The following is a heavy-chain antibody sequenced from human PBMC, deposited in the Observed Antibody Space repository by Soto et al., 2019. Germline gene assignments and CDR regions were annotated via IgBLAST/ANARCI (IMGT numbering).Heavy chain of an antibody. CDR3: ARDRGAYGIDV. CDR2: ISAYNGNT. Sequence: QVQLVQSGAEVKKPGASVKVSCKASGYTFTSYGISWVRQAPGQGLEWMGWISAYNGNTNYAQKLQGRVTMTTDTSTSTAYRELRSLTADDTAVYYCARDRGAYGIDVWGQGTTVTGSS. CDR1: GYTFTSYG. V-gene: IGHV1-18*01. J-gene: IGHJ6*02. D-gene: IGHD3-10*01.